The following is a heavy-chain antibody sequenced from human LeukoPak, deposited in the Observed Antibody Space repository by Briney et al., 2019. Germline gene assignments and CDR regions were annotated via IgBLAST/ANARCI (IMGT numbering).Heavy chain of an antibody. J-gene: IGHJ4*02. V-gene: IGHV4-34*01. CDR2: IKHSGST. CDR3: ARGVVVVAAWSHCDSSRRNYFDY. CDR1: GGSFSGYY. Sequence: PSETLSHTCAVYGGSFSGYYWSWIRQPPGKGLESIGEIKHSGSTNYNTSLKSRVTISVDTSKNQFSLKLRSVTAADTAVYYCARGVVVVAAWSHCDSSRRNYFDYWGQGTLVTVSS. D-gene: IGHD2-15*01.